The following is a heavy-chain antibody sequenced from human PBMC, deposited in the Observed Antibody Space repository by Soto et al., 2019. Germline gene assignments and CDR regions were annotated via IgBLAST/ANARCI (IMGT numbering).Heavy chain of an antibody. J-gene: IGHJ3*02. V-gene: IGHV3-7*01. CDR1: GFTFSDYW. D-gene: IGHD3-3*01. CDR2: IQQDGIQK. CDR3: ARPWNSDYTTDAFDI. Sequence: VQLVESGGGVVQPGRSLRLSCAASGFTFSDYWMTWVRQAPGRGLEWVANIQQDGIQKYYVDSVKGRFTISRDNAKNSLFLQMNSLRAEDTAVYYCARPWNSDYTTDAFDIWGQGTMVTVSS.